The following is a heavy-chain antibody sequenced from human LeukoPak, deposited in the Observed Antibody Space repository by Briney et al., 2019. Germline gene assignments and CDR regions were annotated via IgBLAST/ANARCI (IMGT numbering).Heavy chain of an antibody. D-gene: IGHD2-15*01. V-gene: IGHV6-1*01. Sequence: SQTVSLTCAISGYSVSSSSTAWNWVRQSPSRGLEWLGRTYCTSKWNNDYAVFVKSRITITPDISKNQFSLQLNSVTPEDTAIYYCTRGYLKGGFGQWGQGTLVTVSS. CDR1: GYSVSSSSTA. J-gene: IGHJ4*02. CDR2: TYCTSKWNN. CDR3: TRGYLKGGFGQ.